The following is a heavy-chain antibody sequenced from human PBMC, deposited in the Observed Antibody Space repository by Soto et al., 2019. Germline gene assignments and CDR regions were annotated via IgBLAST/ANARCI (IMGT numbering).Heavy chain of an antibody. CDR2: INPSGGST. J-gene: IGHJ3*02. Sequence: ASVKVSCKASGYTFTSYYMHWVRQAPGQGLEWMGIINPSGGSTSYAQKFQGRVTMTRDTSTSTVYMELSSLRSEDTAVYYCAGSSSWRGAFDIWGQGTMVTVSS. V-gene: IGHV1-46*03. CDR1: GYTFTSYY. D-gene: IGHD6-13*01. CDR3: AGSSSWRGAFDI.